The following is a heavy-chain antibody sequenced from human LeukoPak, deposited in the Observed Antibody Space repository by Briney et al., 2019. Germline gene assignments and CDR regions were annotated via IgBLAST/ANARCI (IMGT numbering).Heavy chain of an antibody. CDR2: IWYGGSNK. J-gene: IGHJ6*03. V-gene: IGHV3-33*08. CDR1: GFTFSSYG. Sequence: GGSLRLSCAASGFTFSSYGMHWVRQAPGKGLEWVAVIWYGGSNKYYADSVKGRFTISRDNSKNTLYLQMNSLRAEDTAVYYCARVGSGSSNYYYYYMDVWGKGTTVTVSS. CDR3: ARVGSGSSNYYYYYMDV. D-gene: IGHD1-26*01.